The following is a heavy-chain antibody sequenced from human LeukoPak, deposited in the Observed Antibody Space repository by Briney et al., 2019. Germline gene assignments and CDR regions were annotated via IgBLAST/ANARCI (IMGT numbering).Heavy chain of an antibody. V-gene: IGHV3-11*01. Sequence: GGTLRLSCAASGVTISNKYMSWIRQAPGKGLEWVSYISSSGSTIYYADSVKGRFTISRDNAKNSLYLQMNSLRAEDTAVYYCARVTAVAGTFVDYWGQGTLVTVSS. J-gene: IGHJ4*02. CDR3: ARVTAVAGTFVDY. D-gene: IGHD6-19*01. CDR2: ISSSGSTI. CDR1: GVTISNKY.